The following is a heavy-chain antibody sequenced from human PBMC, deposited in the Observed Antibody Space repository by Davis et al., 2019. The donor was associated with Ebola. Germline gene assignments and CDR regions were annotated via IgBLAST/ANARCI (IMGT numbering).Heavy chain of an antibody. Sequence: SVKVSCKASGYTFTSYGISWVRQAPGQGLEWMGGIIPIFGTANYAQKFQGRVTITADKSTSTAYMELSSLRSEDTAVYYCARGVSARPRPHWFDPWGQGTLVTVSS. CDR3: ARGVSARPRPHWFDP. CDR1: GYTFTSYG. J-gene: IGHJ5*02. V-gene: IGHV1-69*06. CDR2: IIPIFGTA. D-gene: IGHD6-25*01.